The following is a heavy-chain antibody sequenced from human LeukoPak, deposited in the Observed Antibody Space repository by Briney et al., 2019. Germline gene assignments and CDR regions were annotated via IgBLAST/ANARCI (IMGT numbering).Heavy chain of an antibody. CDR1: GYSFTSNW. Sequence: GESLKISCNGSGYSFTSNWISWVRQMPGKGLEWMGRIDPSDSHINYSPSFQGDVTISVDKSITTAYLQWSSLRASDTAMYYCARQGRGNYRRDFDYWGQGTLVTVSS. D-gene: IGHD1-7*01. CDR3: ARQGRGNYRRDFDY. V-gene: IGHV5-10-1*01. J-gene: IGHJ4*02. CDR2: IDPSDSHI.